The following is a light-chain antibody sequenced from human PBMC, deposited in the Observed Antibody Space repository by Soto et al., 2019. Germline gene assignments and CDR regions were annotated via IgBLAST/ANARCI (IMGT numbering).Light chain of an antibody. Sequence: QSALTQPASVSGSPGQSITLSCTGTSSDVGGYNYVSWYQQHPGTAPKLMIYDVSNRPSGVSNRSSGSKSGNTASLTISGLQAEDEADYYCSSYTSSSSGVFGTGTKLTVL. J-gene: IGLJ1*01. V-gene: IGLV2-14*01. CDR3: SSYTSSSSGV. CDR1: SSDVGGYNY. CDR2: DVS.